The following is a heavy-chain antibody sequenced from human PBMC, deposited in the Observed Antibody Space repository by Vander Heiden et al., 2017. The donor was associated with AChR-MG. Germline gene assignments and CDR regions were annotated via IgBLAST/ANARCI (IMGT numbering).Heavy chain of an antibody. CDR2: IYSSGST. J-gene: IGHJ4*02. V-gene: IGHV4-59*01. CDR1: GGSINIYY. D-gene: IGHD4-4*01. Sequence: QVQLQASRPGLVWPSETLSLPCIVSGGSINIYYLSWFLQPPRKGLEWIGDIYSSGSTNYNTSLKGRVSRSVDTSMDHFSLKLNSVTAADTAVYYCARVVLLQYYFDYWGQGIPV. CDR3: ARVVLLQYYFDY.